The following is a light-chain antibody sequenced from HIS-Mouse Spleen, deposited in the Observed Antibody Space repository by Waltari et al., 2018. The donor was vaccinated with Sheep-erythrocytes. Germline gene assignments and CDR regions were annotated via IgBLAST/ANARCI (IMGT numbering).Light chain of an antibody. V-gene: IGLV3-1*01. CDR3: QAWDSSTAWNVV. CDR1: KLGDKY. CDR2: QDS. Sequence: SYELTQPPSVSVSPGQTASITCSGDKLGDKYACWYQQKPGQSPVLVIYQDSKRPSGIPERVSGSNAGNTATLTISGTQAMDEAYYYCQAWDSSTAWNVVFGGGTKLTVL. J-gene: IGLJ2*01.